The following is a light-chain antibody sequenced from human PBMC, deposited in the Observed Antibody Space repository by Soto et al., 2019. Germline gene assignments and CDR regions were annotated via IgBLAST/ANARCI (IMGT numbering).Light chain of an antibody. CDR2: NNN. CDR1: SSNIGRNT. Sequence: QSVLSQPPSASGTPGQRVAISCSGSSSNIGRNTVNWYQQLPGTAPKLLIFNNNQRYSGVPDRFSGSKSGTSASLDISGLQSEDEADYYCAAWDDSLTGLNVFGTGTKLTV. J-gene: IGLJ1*01. V-gene: IGLV1-44*01. CDR3: AAWDDSLTGLNV.